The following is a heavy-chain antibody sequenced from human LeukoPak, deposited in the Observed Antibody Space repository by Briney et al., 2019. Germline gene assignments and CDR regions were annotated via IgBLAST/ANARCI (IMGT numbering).Heavy chain of an antibody. D-gene: IGHD2-15*01. CDR2: MNPNSGNT. Sequence: ASVKVSCKASGYTFTSYDINWVRQATGQGLEGMGWMNPNSGNTGYAQKFQGRVTITRNTSISTAYMELSSLRSEDTAVYYCARSGGRGYSYYMDVWGKGTTVTVSS. CDR3: ARSGGRGYSYYMDV. CDR1: GYTFTSYD. V-gene: IGHV1-8*03. J-gene: IGHJ6*03.